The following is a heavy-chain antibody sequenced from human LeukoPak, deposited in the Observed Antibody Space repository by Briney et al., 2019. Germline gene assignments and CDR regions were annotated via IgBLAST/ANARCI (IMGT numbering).Heavy chain of an antibody. D-gene: IGHD3-10*01. J-gene: IGHJ4*02. CDR2: ISGSGGGT. V-gene: IGHV3-23*01. CDR3: ARGFHFYASGTYSGAFDY. Sequence: GGSLRLSCAASGFTFSSYAMSWVRQAPGKGLEWVSGISGSGGGTDYAGSVRGRFTISRDNSKNMLHLQMDNLRAEDTAVYYCARGFHFYASGTYSGAFDYWGQGTLVTVSS. CDR1: GFTFSSYA.